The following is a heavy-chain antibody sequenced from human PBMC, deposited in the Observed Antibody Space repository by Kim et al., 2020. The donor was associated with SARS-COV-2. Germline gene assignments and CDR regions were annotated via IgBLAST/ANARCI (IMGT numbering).Heavy chain of an antibody. CDR3: AKASAPYSGSYLYFDY. CDR2: ISWNSGSI. Sequence: SLRLSCAASGFTFGDYAMHWVRQAPGKGLEWVSGISWNSGSIGYADSVKGRFTISRDNAKNSLYLQMNSLRAEDTALYYCAKASAPYSGSYLYFDYWGQGTLVTVSS. J-gene: IGHJ4*02. CDR1: GFTFGDYA. V-gene: IGHV3-9*01. D-gene: IGHD1-26*01.